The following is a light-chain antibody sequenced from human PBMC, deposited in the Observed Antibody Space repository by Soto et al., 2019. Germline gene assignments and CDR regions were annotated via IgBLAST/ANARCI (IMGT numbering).Light chain of an antibody. CDR3: QQYQTSPRA. Sequence: ENVVTQSPGTLSLSPGERATLSCRASQSVGSNYVAWYQQRPGQAPRLLIYDASRRATGIPDRFSGSGSGTDFTLTISRLEPEDSAVYYCQQYQTSPRAFGQGTKVDIK. J-gene: IGKJ1*01. CDR2: DAS. V-gene: IGKV3-20*01. CDR1: QSVGSNY.